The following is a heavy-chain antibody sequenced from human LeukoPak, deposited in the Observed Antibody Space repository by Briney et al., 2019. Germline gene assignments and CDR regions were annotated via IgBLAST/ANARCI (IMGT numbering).Heavy chain of an antibody. CDR1: GFTLTTYW. V-gene: IGHV3-7*01. Sequence: PGGSLRLSCAASGFTLTTYWMSWVRQAPGKGLEWVANIKQNGSEKYYVDSVKGRLTISRDNAKNSLYLQMNSLRAEDTAVYYCARAQSGSYYWYYYYYMDVWGKGTTVSVSS. CDR2: IKQNGSEK. J-gene: IGHJ6*03. CDR3: ARAQSGSYYWYYYYYMDV. D-gene: IGHD1-26*01.